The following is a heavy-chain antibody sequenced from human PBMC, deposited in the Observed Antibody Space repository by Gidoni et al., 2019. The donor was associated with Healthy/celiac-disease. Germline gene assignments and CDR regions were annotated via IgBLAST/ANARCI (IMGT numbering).Heavy chain of an antibody. CDR2: ISSSSSYI. CDR3: ARYSSSSPFDY. Sequence: EVQLVESGGGLVKPGGSLRLSSAASGFTFSSYSMNWVRQAPGKGLEWVSSISSSSSYIYYADSVKGRFTISRDNAKNSLYLQMNSLRAEDTAVYYCARYSSSSPFDYWGQGTLVTVSS. CDR1: GFTFSSYS. J-gene: IGHJ4*02. V-gene: IGHV3-21*01. D-gene: IGHD6-13*01.